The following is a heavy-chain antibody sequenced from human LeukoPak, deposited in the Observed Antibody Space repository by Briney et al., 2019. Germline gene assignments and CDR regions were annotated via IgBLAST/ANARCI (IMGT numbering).Heavy chain of an antibody. CDR1: GFIFNNYA. Sequence: PGGSLRLSCAVSGFIFNNYAMNWVRQAPGKGLEWVSAISGGGGSTYYADPVKGRFTISRDNSKNTLYLQMNSLRPEDTAVYYCAKKKGYYYSYAMDAWGQGTTVTVSS. CDR3: AKKKGYYYSYAMDA. J-gene: IGHJ6*02. V-gene: IGHV3-23*01. CDR2: ISGGGGST.